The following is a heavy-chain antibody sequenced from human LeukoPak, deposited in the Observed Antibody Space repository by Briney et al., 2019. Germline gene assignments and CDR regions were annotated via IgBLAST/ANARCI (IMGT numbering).Heavy chain of an antibody. V-gene: IGHV3-21*01. CDR3: ARDSTSSSWYNY. CDR2: ISSSSSYI. CDR1: GFTFSSYS. Sequence: PGGSLRLSCAASGFTFSSYSMNWVRQAPGKGLEWVSSISSSSSYIYYADSVKGRFTISRDNAKNSLHLQMNSLRAEDTAVYYCARDSTSSSWYNYWGQGTLVTVSS. J-gene: IGHJ4*02. D-gene: IGHD6-13*01.